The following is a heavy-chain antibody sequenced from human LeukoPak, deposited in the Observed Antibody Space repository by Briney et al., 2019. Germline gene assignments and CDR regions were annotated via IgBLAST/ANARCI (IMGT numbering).Heavy chain of an antibody. CDR2: IRYDGSNK. CDR3: AKPDYYYDSSGYSDY. CDR1: GFTFSSYG. Sequence: GGSLRLSCAASGFTFSSYGMHWVRQAPGKGLEWVAFIRYDGSNKYYADSVKGRFTISRDNSKNTLYLQMNSLRAEDTAVYYCAKPDYYYDSSGYSDYWGQGTLVTVSS. V-gene: IGHV3-30*02. J-gene: IGHJ4*02. D-gene: IGHD3-22*01.